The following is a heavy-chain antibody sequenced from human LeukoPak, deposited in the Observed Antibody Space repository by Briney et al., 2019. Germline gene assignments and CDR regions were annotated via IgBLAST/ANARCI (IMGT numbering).Heavy chain of an antibody. CDR3: ARGIAPVWPVRYYYYMDV. CDR1: GGTFSSYA. J-gene: IGHJ6*03. V-gene: IGHV1-69*13. Sequence: SVKVSCKASGGTFSSYAISWVRQAPGQGLEWMGGIIPIFGTANYAQKFQGRVTITADESTSTAYMELSSLRSEDTAVYYCARGIAPVWPVRYYYYMDVWGKGTTVTVSS. D-gene: IGHD6-13*01. CDR2: IIPIFGTA.